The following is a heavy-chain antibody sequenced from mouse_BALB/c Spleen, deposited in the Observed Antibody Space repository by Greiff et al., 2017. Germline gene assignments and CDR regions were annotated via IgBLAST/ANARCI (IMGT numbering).Heavy chain of an antibody. CDR1: GFNIKDYY. V-gene: IGHV14-4*02. CDR2: IDPENGDT. D-gene: IGHD2-14*01. CDR3: NAYYRSAWFAY. J-gene: IGHJ3*01. Sequence: SGAELVRSGASVKLSCTASGFNIKDYYMHWVKQRPEQGLEWIGWIDPENGDTEYAPKFQGKATMTADTSSNTAYLQLSSLTSEDTAVYYCNAYYRSAWFAYWGQGTLVTVSA.